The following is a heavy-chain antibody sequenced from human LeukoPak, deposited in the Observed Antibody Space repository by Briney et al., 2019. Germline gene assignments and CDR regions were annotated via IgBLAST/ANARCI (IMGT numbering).Heavy chain of an antibody. V-gene: IGHV1-8*01. CDR2: MNPNSGNT. Sequence: ASVKVSCKASGYTFTSYDINWVRQATGQGLEWMGWMNPNSGNTGYAQKFQGRVTMTRNTSISTAYMELSSLRSEDTAVYYCARGGVEIYGTNYYYGMDVWGQGTTVTVSS. J-gene: IGHJ6*02. CDR1: GYTFTSYD. D-gene: IGHD4-17*01. CDR3: ARGGVEIYGTNYYYGMDV.